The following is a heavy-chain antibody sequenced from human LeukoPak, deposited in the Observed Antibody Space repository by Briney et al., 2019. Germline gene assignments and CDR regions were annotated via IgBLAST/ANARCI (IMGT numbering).Heavy chain of an antibody. CDR2: ISGSGGST. J-gene: IGHJ1*01. CDR3: AKDAAAAGTEYFQH. V-gene: IGHV3-23*01. CDR1: GFTSSSYG. Sequence: GGSLRLSCAASGFTSSSYGMSWVRQAPGKGLEWVSAISGSGGSTYYADSVKGRFTISRDNSKNTLYLQMNSLRAEDTAVYYCAKDAAAAGTEYFQHWGQGTLVTVSS. D-gene: IGHD6-13*01.